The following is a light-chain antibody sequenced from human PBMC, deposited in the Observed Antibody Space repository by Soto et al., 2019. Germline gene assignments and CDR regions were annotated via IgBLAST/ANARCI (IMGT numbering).Light chain of an antibody. CDR3: QQYKSYSRT. J-gene: IGKJ1*01. CDR2: KAS. Sequence: IQLTQSPSSLSASVGDRVTITCRASQGISTYLAWYQQKPGKAPKLLIYKASSLESGVPSRFSGSGSGTEFTLTISSLQPDDFATYYCQQYKSYSRTFGQGTKV. CDR1: QGISTY. V-gene: IGKV1-5*03.